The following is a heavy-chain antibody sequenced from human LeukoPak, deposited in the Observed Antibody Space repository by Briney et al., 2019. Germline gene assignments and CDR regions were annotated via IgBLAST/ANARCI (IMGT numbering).Heavy chain of an antibody. CDR3: ARARGDYYYYYGMDV. V-gene: IGHV4-59*01. CDR1: GGSISSYY. J-gene: IGHJ6*02. CDR2: IYYSGST. Sequence: SGTPSLTCTVSGGSISSYYWSWIGQPPGKGLEGMGYIYYSGSTNYNPSLQSRVTISVDKSKNQFPLKLSSVTAAATAVYYWARARGDYYYYYGMDVWGQGTTVTVSS.